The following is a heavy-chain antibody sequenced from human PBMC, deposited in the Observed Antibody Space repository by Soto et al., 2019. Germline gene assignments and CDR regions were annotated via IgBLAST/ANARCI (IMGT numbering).Heavy chain of an antibody. CDR3: ATISFSALNMRAFDI. D-gene: IGHD2-21*01. V-gene: IGHV3-7*01. CDR1: GFSFSSYW. J-gene: IGHJ3*02. CDR2: INGDGSEE. Sequence: EVQLVESGGGLVQPGESLRLSCAASGFSFSSYWMSWVRQAPEKGLEWVANINGDGSEENYVDSLKGRFPISRDNARNTLFLQMDSLRAEDTAVYYCATISFSALNMRAFDICGRGTMVTVSS.